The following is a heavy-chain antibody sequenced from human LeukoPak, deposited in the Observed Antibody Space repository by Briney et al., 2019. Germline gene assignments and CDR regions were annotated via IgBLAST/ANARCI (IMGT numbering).Heavy chain of an antibody. J-gene: IGHJ4*02. D-gene: IGHD3-22*01. CDR1: GGSISSSSYY. Sequence: PSETLSLTCTVSGGSISSSSYYWGWIRQPPGKGLEWIGSIYYSGSTYYNPSLKSRVTISVDTSKNQFSLKLSSVTAADMAVYYCARHFRSSGPKLPLDYWGQGTLVTVSS. V-gene: IGHV4-39*01. CDR3: ARHFRSSGPKLPLDY. CDR2: IYYSGST.